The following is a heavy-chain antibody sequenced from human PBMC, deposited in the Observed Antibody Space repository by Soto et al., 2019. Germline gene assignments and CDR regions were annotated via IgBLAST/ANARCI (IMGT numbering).Heavy chain of an antibody. J-gene: IGHJ4*02. CDR1: GGSISSSSYY. Sequence: PSETLSLTCTVSGGSISSSSYYWGWIRQPPGKGLEWIGSIYYSGSTYYNPSLKSRVTISVDTSKNQFSLKLSSVTAADTAVYYCARLRYYDSSGYYLPTAAFDYWGQGTLVLVSS. V-gene: IGHV4-39*01. CDR2: IYYSGST. CDR3: ARLRYYDSSGYYLPTAAFDY. D-gene: IGHD3-22*01.